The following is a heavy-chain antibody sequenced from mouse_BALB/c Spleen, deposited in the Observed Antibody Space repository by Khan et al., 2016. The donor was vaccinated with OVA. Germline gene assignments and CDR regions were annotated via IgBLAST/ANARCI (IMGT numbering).Heavy chain of an antibody. Sequence: EVELVESGGDLVKPGGSLKLSCAASGFTFSTYGMSWVRQTPDKRLEWVATVSTGGSYTYYPDSVKGRFTISRDNAKNTLYLQMSGLKSADTAMFYCTRLAYYYDSKGFAYWGQVTLGTVSA. CDR3: TRLAYYYDSKGFAY. V-gene: IGHV5-6*01. CDR1: GFTFSTYG. CDR2: VSTGGSYT. J-gene: IGHJ3*01. D-gene: IGHD1-1*01.